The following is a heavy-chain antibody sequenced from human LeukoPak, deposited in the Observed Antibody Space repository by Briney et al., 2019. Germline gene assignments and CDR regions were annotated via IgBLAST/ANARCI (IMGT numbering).Heavy chain of an antibody. D-gene: IGHD3-10*01. V-gene: IGHV3-23*01. CDR3: AKGKEGITMARGVITSFDY. J-gene: IGHJ4*02. Sequence: GGSLRLSCAASGFTVSSNYMSWVRQAPGKGLEWVSAISGSGGSTYYADSVKGRFTISRDNSKNTLYLQMNSLRAEDTAVYYCAKGKEGITMARGVITSFDYWGQGTLVTVSS. CDR1: GFTVSSNY. CDR2: ISGSGGST.